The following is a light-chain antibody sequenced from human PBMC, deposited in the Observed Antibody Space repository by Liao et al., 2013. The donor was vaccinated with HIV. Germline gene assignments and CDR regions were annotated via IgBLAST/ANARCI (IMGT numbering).Light chain of an antibody. Sequence: SYELTQPPSVAVSPGQTASITCSGDKLGETFTSWYQLRPGQSPVLVIYQDTKRPSEIPERFSGSNSGNTATLIITGAETVDEADYYCLAWDTTSAFFGGGTKLTVL. CDR1: KLGETF. CDR2: QDT. V-gene: IGLV3-1*01. CDR3: LAWDTTSAF. J-gene: IGLJ2*01.